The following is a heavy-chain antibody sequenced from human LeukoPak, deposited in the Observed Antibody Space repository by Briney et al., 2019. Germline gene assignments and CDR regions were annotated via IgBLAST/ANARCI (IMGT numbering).Heavy chain of an antibody. J-gene: IGHJ4*02. CDR3: AKGESFDY. Sequence: PAGTLSLSCAASGFAFSTYGMHWVRPAPGKGLEWVAFIRYDGSNKYYADSVKGRFTISRDNSKNTLYLHMNSLRAEDTAVYYCAKGESFDYWGQGTLVTVSS. CDR2: IRYDGSNK. D-gene: IGHD5-24*01. V-gene: IGHV3-30*02. CDR1: GFAFSTYG.